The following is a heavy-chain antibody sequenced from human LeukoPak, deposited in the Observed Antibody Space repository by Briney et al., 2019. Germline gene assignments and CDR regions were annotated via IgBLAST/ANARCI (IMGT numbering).Heavy chain of an antibody. V-gene: IGHV3-30*03. J-gene: IGHJ4*02. D-gene: IGHD3-22*01. CDR3: ARDSSSYYYDSSGYHDY. CDR2: ISYDASNK. Sequence: GGSLRLSCAASGFTFSRYGMHWVRQTPGKGLEWVAVISYDASNKYYADSVKGRFTISRDNAKNSLYLQMNSLRAEDTAVYYCARDSSSYYYDSSGYHDYWGQGTLVTVSS. CDR1: GFTFSRYG.